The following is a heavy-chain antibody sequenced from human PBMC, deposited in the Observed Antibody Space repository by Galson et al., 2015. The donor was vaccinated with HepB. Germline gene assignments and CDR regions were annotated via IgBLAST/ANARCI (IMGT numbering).Heavy chain of an antibody. D-gene: IGHD6-19*01. CDR2: ISYDGSNK. Sequence: SLRLSCAASGFTFSSYGMHWVRQAPGKGLEWVAVISYDGSNKYYADSVKGRFTISRDNSKNTLYLQMNSLRAEDTAVYYCAKDRTPGSSGKVPIDYWGQGTLVTVSS. J-gene: IGHJ4*02. CDR3: AKDRTPGSSGKVPIDY. CDR1: GFTFSSYG. V-gene: IGHV3-30*18.